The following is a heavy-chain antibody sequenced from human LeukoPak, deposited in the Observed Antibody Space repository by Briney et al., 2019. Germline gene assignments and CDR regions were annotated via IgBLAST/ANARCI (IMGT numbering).Heavy chain of an antibody. CDR3: ARMGYQLPNYYYYGMDV. Sequence: SETLSLTCTVSGGSISSYYWSWIRQPPGKGLEWIGYIYYSGSTNYNPSLKSRVTISVDTSKNQFSLKLSSVTAADTAVYYCARMGYQLPNYYYYGMDVWGQGTTVTVSS. D-gene: IGHD2-2*01. J-gene: IGHJ6*02. V-gene: IGHV4-59*01. CDR2: IYYSGST. CDR1: GGSISSYY.